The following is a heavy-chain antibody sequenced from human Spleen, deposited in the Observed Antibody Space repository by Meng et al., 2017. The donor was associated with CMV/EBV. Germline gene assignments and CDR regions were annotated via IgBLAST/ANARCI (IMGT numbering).Heavy chain of an antibody. CDR1: GGTFSSYA. D-gene: IGHD3-3*01. CDR2: IIPIFGTA. J-gene: IGHJ4*02. CDR3: ARDSTPITIFGVVITASFDY. V-gene: IGHV1-69*05. Sequence: SVKVSCKASGGTFSSYAISWVRQAPGQGLEWMGGIIPIFGTANYAQKFQGRVTITTDESTSTAYMELSSLRSEDTAVYYCARDSTPITIFGVVITASFDYWGQGTLVTVSS.